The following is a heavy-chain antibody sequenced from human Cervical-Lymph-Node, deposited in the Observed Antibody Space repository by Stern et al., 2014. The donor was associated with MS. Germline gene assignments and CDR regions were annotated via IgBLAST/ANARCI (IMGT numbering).Heavy chain of an antibody. CDR3: VRVAQINYYYYGMDV. CDR1: GFTFSSYV. V-gene: IGHV3-30-3*01. D-gene: IGHD5-24*01. J-gene: IGHJ6*02. Sequence: AQVVESGGGVVQPGRSLRLSCAASGFTFSSYVMHWVRQAPGKGLEWVAAILYDGSDKYYADSVKGRFTISTDNSENTLYLQMNSLRDEDTAVYYCVRVAQINYYYYGMDVWGQGTTVTVSS. CDR2: ILYDGSDK.